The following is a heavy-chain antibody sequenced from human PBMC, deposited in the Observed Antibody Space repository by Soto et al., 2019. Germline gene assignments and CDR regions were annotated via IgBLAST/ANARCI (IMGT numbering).Heavy chain of an antibody. CDR2: ISGSGGST. CDR3: AKDRTYYYDSSGYYLPSFDY. CDR1: GFTFSSYA. D-gene: IGHD3-22*01. Sequence: GGSLRLSCAASGFTFSSYAMSWVRQAPGKGLEWVSAISGSGGSTYYADSVKGRFTISRDNSKNTLYLQMNSLRAEDTAVYYCAKDRTYYYDSSGYYLPSFDYWGQGTLVTVSS. J-gene: IGHJ4*02. V-gene: IGHV3-23*01.